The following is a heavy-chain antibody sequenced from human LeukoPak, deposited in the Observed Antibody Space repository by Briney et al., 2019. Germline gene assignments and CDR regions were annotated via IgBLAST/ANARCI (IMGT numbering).Heavy chain of an antibody. CDR1: GGSISSYY. V-gene: IGHV4-59*12. Sequence: PSETLSLTCTVSGGSISSYYWSWIRQPPGRGLEWIGYIYYSGSTNYNPSLKSRVTISVDTSKNQFSLKLSSVTAADTAVYYCARALYSSGWYSIGLIYWGQGTLVTVSS. J-gene: IGHJ4*02. D-gene: IGHD6-19*01. CDR3: ARALYSSGWYSIGLIY. CDR2: IYYSGST.